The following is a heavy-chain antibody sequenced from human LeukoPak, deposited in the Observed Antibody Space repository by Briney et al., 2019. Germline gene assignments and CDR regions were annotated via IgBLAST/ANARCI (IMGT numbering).Heavy chain of an antibody. J-gene: IGHJ4*02. CDR2: IIPIFGTA. D-gene: IGHD3-22*01. Sequence: SVKVSCKASGGTFSSYAISWVRQAPGQGLEWVGGIIPIFGTANYAQKFQGRVTITTDESTSTAYMELSSLRSEDTAVYYCARPXXYDSSGXFDYWGQGTLVTVSS. CDR3: ARPXXYDSSGXFDY. CDR1: GGTFSSYA. V-gene: IGHV1-69*05.